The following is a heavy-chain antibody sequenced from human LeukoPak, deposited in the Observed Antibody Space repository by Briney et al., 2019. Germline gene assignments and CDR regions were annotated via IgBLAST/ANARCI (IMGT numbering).Heavy chain of an antibody. Sequence: GGSLRLSCAASGFTFSNAWMSWVRQAPGKGLEWVGRIKSKTDGGTTDYAAPVKGRFTISRDDSKNTLYLQMNSLKTEDTAVYYCTTDSLLIGFWSGFDYWGQGTLVTVSS. CDR3: TTDSLLIGFWSGFDY. J-gene: IGHJ4*02. V-gene: IGHV3-15*01. D-gene: IGHD3-3*01. CDR1: GFTFSNAW. CDR2: IKSKTDGGTT.